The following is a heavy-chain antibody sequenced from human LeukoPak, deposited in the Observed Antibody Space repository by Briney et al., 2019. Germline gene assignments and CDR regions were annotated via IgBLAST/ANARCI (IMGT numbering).Heavy chain of an antibody. D-gene: IGHD1-1*01. CDR2: MNTNSGNT. V-gene: IGHV1-8*03. CDR1: GYTFTIYG. Sequence: ASVTVSFKASGYTFTIYGINWVGQANGQGMEWMGWMNTNSGNTGYAQKFQGRVTITRNTSISTSYMELSSLRSEDTAVYYCARVVLERRRRGLIAYYYYYYMDVWGKGTTVTVSS. CDR3: ARVVLERRRRGLIAYYYYYYMDV. J-gene: IGHJ6*03.